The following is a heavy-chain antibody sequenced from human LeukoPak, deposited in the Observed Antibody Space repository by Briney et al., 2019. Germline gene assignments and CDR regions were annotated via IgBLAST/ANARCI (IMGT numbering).Heavy chain of an antibody. Sequence: SVTLSLTCTVSGGSISSGDYYWSWIRQPPGKGLEWIGYIYYSGSTYYNPSLKSRLTISRDTSKNQFSLKLSSVTAADTAVYYCARRYCSGGNCYPFDYWGQGTLVTVSS. D-gene: IGHD2-15*01. J-gene: IGHJ4*02. CDR1: GGSISSGDYY. V-gene: IGHV4-30-4*01. CDR2: IYYSGST. CDR3: ARRYCSGGNCYPFDY.